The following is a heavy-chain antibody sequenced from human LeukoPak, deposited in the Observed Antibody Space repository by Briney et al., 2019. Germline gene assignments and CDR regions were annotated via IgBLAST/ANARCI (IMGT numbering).Heavy chain of an antibody. J-gene: IGHJ4*02. CDR3: ARPNGYGDYWGMWTR. Sequence: PGGSLRLSCAASGFTFSSYWMSWVRQAPGKGLEWVANIKQDGSEKYYVDSVKGRFTISRDNAKNSPYLQMNSLRAEDTAVYYCARPNGYGDYWGMWTRWGQGTLVTVSS. V-gene: IGHV3-7*01. CDR1: GFTFSSYW. CDR2: IKQDGSEK. D-gene: IGHD4-17*01.